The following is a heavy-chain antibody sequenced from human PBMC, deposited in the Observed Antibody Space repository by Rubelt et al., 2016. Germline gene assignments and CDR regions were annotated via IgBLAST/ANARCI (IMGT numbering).Heavy chain of an antibody. J-gene: IGHJ4*02. D-gene: IGHD6-25*01. Sequence: QLQLQESGPGLVKPSETLSLTCTVSGGSISSITYYWDWIRQPPGKGLAWIGSVSYGGRTNYNPSLKRRVTISLDTSKNQFSLKLNAVTAADTAVYYCARRYISAGYFDYWGQGTLVTVSS. CDR2: VSYGGRT. V-gene: IGHV4-39*07. CDR1: GGSISSITYY. CDR3: ARRYISAGYFDY.